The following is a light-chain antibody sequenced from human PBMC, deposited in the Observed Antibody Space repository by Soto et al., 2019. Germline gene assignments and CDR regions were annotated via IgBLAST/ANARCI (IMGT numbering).Light chain of an antibody. CDR2: AAS. Sequence: EILLTQSPGTLSLSPGERATLSCRASQSVTTNYLGWYQQKPGQAPRLLIYAASSRATGIPDRFSGSGSGTDFNLTISILEPEDFAVYYCQQYGRSPYTFGQGTKVEI. CDR3: QQYGRSPYT. V-gene: IGKV3-20*01. CDR1: QSVTTNY. J-gene: IGKJ2*01.